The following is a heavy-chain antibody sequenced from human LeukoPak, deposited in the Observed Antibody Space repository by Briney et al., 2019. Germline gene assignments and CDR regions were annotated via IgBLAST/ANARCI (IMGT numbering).Heavy chain of an antibody. CDR3: AREPGIAAAGTDPDY. J-gene: IGHJ4*02. V-gene: IGHV3-21*01. Sequence: PGGSLRLSCAASGFTFSSYSMNWVRQAPGKGLEWVSSISSSSSYIYYADSVKGRFTISRDNAKNSLYLQINSLRAEDTAVYYCAREPGIAAAGTDPDYWGQGTLVTVSS. CDR1: GFTFSSYS. CDR2: ISSSSSYI. D-gene: IGHD6-13*01.